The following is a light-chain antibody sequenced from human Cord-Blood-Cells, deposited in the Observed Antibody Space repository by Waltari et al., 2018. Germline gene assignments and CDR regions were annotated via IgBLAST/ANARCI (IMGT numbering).Light chain of an antibody. CDR1: QSISSW. V-gene: IGKV1-5*03. CDR3: QQYNSYSRT. J-gene: IGKJ1*01. Sequence: DIQLTQSPSTLTASVGDRVNITCRASQSISSWLAWYQQKPGKAPKLLIYKASSLESGGPSRFSGSGSGTEFTLTISSLQPDDFATYYCQQYNSYSRTFGQGTKVEIK. CDR2: KAS.